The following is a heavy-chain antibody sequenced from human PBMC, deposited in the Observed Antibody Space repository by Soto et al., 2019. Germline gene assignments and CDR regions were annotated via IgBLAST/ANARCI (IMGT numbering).Heavy chain of an antibody. J-gene: IGHJ6*03. V-gene: IGHV1-18*01. CDR1: GYTITSYG. CDR2: ISAYNGNT. D-gene: IGHD3-3*01. CDR3: ARVAIFGVPYYYMDV. Sequence: APVKGSCKASGYTITSYGISWLRQAPGQGLEWKGRISAYNGNTNYAQKNQGRVTMTTDTSPSTAYMELRSLRSDDTAVYSSARVAIFGVPYYYMDVWGKGTTVTVFS.